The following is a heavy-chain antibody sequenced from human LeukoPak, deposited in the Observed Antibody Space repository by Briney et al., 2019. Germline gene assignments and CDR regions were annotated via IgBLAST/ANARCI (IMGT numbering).Heavy chain of an antibody. Sequence: ASVKVSCKVSGYTLTELSMHWVRQAPGKGLEWMGGFDPEDGETIYAQKFQGRVTMTEDTSTGTAYMELSSLRSEDTAVYYCATAVVTPGLLNWYFDLWGRGTLVTVSS. CDR1: GYTLTELS. D-gene: IGHD4-23*01. CDR2: FDPEDGET. CDR3: ATAVVTPGLLNWYFDL. J-gene: IGHJ2*01. V-gene: IGHV1-24*01.